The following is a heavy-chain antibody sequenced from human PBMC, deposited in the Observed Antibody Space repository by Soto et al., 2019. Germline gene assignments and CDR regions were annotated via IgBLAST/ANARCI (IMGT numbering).Heavy chain of an antibody. CDR3: ARTYYDYVWGSYTRTNTLTWYFDL. J-gene: IGHJ2*01. CDR2: VIPIFGTA. CDR1: GGTFSSYA. V-gene: IGHV1-69*06. D-gene: IGHD3-16*01. Sequence: QVQLVQSGAEVKKPGSSVKVSCKASGGTFSSYAISWVRQAPGQGLEWMGGVIPIFGTANYAQKFQGRVTITADKSTSTAYMKRSSLRSEDTAVYYCARTYYDYVWGSYTRTNTLTWYFDLWGRGTLVTVSS.